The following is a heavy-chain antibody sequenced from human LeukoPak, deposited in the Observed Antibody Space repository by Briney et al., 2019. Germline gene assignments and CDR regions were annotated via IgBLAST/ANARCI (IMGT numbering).Heavy chain of an antibody. CDR1: GASVTSDAYH. V-gene: IGHV4-30-4*01. J-gene: IGHJ4*02. Sequence: KSSETLSLTCTVPGASVTSDAYHWSWIRQSPGKGLEWIGHSENNKNNPSLNSRVTISVDSSKNQFSLRLSSVTATDTAVYFCATYHGGRGGSGHWGQGILVTVSS. D-gene: IGHD2-15*01. CDR3: ATYHGGRGGSGH. CDR2: SENN.